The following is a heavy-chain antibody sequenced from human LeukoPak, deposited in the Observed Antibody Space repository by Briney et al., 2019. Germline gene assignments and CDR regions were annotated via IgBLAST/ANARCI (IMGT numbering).Heavy chain of an antibody. Sequence: SETLSLTCTVSGGSISSYYWSWIRQPAGKGLEWIGRIYTSGSTNYNPSLKSRVTISVDTSKNQFSLKLSSVTAADTAVYYCARGAGYCSSTSCYYYYYGMDVWGKGTTVTVSS. CDR2: IYTSGST. CDR1: GGSISSYY. D-gene: IGHD2-2*01. J-gene: IGHJ6*04. CDR3: ARGAGYCSSTSCYYYYYGMDV. V-gene: IGHV4-4*07.